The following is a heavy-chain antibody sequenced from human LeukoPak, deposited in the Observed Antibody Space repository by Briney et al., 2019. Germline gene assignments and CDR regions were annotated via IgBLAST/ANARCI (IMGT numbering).Heavy chain of an antibody. J-gene: IGHJ4*02. CDR3: ATLYGGQRADGY. CDR2: IYSGEST. V-gene: IGHV3-53*01. D-gene: IGHD4-23*01. CDR1: GFIVSNNY. Sequence: GGSLRLSCAASGFIVSNNYMSWVRQAPGKGLEWVSAIYSGESTGYADSVRGRFTISRDNSKNMLYLQMNSLRTEDTAVYYCATLYGGQRADGYWGQGTLVTVSS.